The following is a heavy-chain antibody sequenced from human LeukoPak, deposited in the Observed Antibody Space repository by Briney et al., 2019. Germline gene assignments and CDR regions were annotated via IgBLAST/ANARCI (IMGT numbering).Heavy chain of an antibody. CDR3: ARSSRDGYNLIDYMDV. J-gene: IGHJ6*03. V-gene: IGHV3-23*01. CDR2: ISGSGGST. CDR1: GFTFSSYA. Sequence: PGGSLRLSCAASGFTFSSYAMSWVRQAPGKGLEWVSAISGSGGSTDYADSVNGRFTISRDNSKNTLYLQMNSLRAEDTAVYYCARSSRDGYNLIDYMDVWGKGTTVTVSS. D-gene: IGHD5-24*01.